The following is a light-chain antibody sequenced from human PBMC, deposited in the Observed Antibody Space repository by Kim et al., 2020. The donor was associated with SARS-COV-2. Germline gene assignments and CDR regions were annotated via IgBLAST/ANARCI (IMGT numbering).Light chain of an antibody. Sequence: LSPGESAPLSCRARQSVGHYLAWYQQKPGQAPRLLIYDASNRATAIPDRFTGSGSGTDFTLTIGSLEPEDCAVYFCQQRNNWPQTFGQGTKVDIK. CDR2: DAS. V-gene: IGKV3-11*01. J-gene: IGKJ1*01. CDR1: QSVGHY. CDR3: QQRNNWPQT.